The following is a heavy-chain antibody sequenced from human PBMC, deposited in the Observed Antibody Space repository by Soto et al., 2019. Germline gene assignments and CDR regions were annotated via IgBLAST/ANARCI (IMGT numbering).Heavy chain of an antibody. CDR3: AHVRTRVTLLAAAP. CDR1: GFSLSTSGVG. D-gene: IGHD2-21*02. Sequence: QITLKESGPTLVKPTQTLTLTCTFSGFSLSTSGVGVGWIRQPPGKALEWLALIYWDDDKRYSPSLKSRLTTTKDTAKTRVFLKMPNRTPVDTPPYYCAHVRTRVTLLAAAPGGQGPLVTASS. J-gene: IGHJ5*02. CDR2: IYWDDDK. V-gene: IGHV2-5*02.